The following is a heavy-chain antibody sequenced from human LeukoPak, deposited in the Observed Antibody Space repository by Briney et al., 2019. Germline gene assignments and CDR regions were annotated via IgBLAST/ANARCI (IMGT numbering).Heavy chain of an antibody. CDR2: IYPGDSET. D-gene: IGHD1-26*01. V-gene: IGHV5-51*01. Sequence: GESLKISCQASGYTFTNYWIGWVRQIPGKGLEWMGIIYPGDSETRYSPSFQGQVTISADKSINTAYLQWSSLKASDTAMYYCARQGGSYWSHFDYWGQGTLVTVSS. J-gene: IGHJ4*02. CDR3: ARQGGSYWSHFDY. CDR1: GYTFTNYW.